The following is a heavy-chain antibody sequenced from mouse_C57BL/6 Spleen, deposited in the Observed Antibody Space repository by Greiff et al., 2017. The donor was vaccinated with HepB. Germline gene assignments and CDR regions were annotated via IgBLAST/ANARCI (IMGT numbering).Heavy chain of an antibody. CDR3: ARSGRGYAMDY. CDR2: ILPGSGST. CDR1: GYTFTGYW. V-gene: IGHV1-9*01. Sequence: QVQLQQSGAELMKPGASVKLSCKATGYTFTGYWIEWVKQRPGHGLEWIGEILPGSGSTNYNEKFKGKATFTADRSSNTAYMQLSSLTTEDSAIYYCARSGRGYAMDYWGQGTSVTVSS. J-gene: IGHJ4*01. D-gene: IGHD1-1*01.